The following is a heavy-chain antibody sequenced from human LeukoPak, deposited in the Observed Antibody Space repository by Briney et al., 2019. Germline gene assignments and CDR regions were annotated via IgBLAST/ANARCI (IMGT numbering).Heavy chain of an antibody. J-gene: IGHJ4*02. CDR2: INHSGST. D-gene: IGHD3-3*01. CDR1: GGSFSGYY. Sequence: PSETLSLTCAVYGGSFSGYYWSWIRQPPGKGLEWIGEINHSGSTNYNPSLKSRVTISVDTSKNQFSLKLSSVTAADTAVYYCARAPPVTIFGVVITRRWTGHFDYWGQGTLVTVSS. CDR3: ARAPPVTIFGVVITRRWTGHFDY. V-gene: IGHV4-34*01.